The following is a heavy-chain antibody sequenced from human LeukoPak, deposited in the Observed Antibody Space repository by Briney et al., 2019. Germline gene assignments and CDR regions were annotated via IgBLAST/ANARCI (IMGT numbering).Heavy chain of an antibody. D-gene: IGHD5-12*01. CDR2: IRYNGSKK. CDR3: AKDTTGGYDEYYYYYLDV. V-gene: IGHV3-30*02. Sequence: PGGSLRLSCAASGFTFSSFGMHWVRQAPGKGLEWVAFIRYNGSKKYYADSVKGRFTFSRDNSKNTLYLQMNSLIAEDTAVYYCAKDTTGGYDEYYYYYLDVRGKGTTVTVSS. CDR1: GFTFSSFG. J-gene: IGHJ6*03.